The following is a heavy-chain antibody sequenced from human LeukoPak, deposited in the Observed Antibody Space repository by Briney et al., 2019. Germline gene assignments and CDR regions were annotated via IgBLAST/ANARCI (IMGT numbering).Heavy chain of an antibody. CDR1: GFTFSSYA. J-gene: IGHJ3*02. D-gene: IGHD2/OR15-2a*01. CDR2: ISGSGGST. Sequence: PGGSLRLSCAASGFTFSSYAMSWVRQAPGKWLEWVSAISGSGGSTYYADSVKGRFTISRDNSKNTLYLQMNSLRAEDTAVYYCAKDRGLWVPVTHDAFDIWGQGTMVTVSS. CDR3: AKDRGLWVPVTHDAFDI. V-gene: IGHV3-23*01.